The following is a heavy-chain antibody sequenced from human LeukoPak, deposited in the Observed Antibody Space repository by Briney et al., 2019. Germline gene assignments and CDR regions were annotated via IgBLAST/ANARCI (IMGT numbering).Heavy chain of an antibody. CDR1: GFTFSSYG. CDR3: AKDTGDDSNLYYYYGMDV. Sequence: PGGSLRLSCAASGFTFSSYGMHWVRQAPGKGLEWVAVISYDGSNKYYADSVKGRFTISRDNSKNTLYLQMNSLRAEDTAVYYCAKDTGDDSNLYYYYGMDVWGQGTTVTVSS. CDR2: ISYDGSNK. D-gene: IGHD4-11*01. V-gene: IGHV3-30*18. J-gene: IGHJ6*02.